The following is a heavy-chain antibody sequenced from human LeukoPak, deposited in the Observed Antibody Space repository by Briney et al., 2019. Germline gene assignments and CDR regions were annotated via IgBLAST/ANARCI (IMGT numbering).Heavy chain of an antibody. CDR2: MKGDGSEK. V-gene: IGHV3-7*01. J-gene: IGHJ5*02. CDR3: ARQVQYRSGYFPPDP. CDR1: GFTFSSYS. Sequence: GGSLRLSCAASGFTFSSYSMNWVRQAPGKGLEWVANMKGDGSEKHYVDSMKGRFTISRDNAKNSLYLQMNSLTAEDTAVYYCARQVQYRSGYFPPDPWGQGTLVTVSS. D-gene: IGHD6-19*01.